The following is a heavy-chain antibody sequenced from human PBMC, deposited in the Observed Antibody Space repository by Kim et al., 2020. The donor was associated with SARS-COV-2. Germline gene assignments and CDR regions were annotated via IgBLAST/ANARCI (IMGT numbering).Heavy chain of an antibody. J-gene: IGHJ4*02. CDR2: INHSGGT. Sequence: SETLSLTCAVYGGSFSGHYWNWIRQPPGKGLEWIGEINHSGGTNYNPSLKSRVTISVDTSKSHFSLNLRFLTAADTAVYYCARGRWDYGEFGPDYWGQGTLVTVSS. CDR3: ARGRWDYGEFGPDY. D-gene: IGHD4-17*01. V-gene: IGHV4-34*01. CDR1: GGSFSGHY.